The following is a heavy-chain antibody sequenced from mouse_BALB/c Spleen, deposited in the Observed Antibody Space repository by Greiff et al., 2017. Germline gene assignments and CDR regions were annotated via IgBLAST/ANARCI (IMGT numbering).Heavy chain of an antibody. CDR2: IDPENGDT. V-gene: IGHV14-4*02. CDR3: NVAGAAMDY. J-gene: IGHJ4*01. Sequence: VQLKESGAELVRSGASVKLSCTASGFNIKDYYMHWVKQRPEQGLEWIGWIDPENGDTEYAPKFQGKATMTADTSSNTAYLQLSSLTSEDTAVYYCNVAGAAMDYWGQGTSVTVSS. CDR1: GFNIKDYY. D-gene: IGHD6-1*01.